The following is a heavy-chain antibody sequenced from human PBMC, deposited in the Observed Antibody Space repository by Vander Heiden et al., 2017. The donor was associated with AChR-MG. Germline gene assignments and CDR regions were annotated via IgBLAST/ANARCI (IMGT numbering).Heavy chain of an antibody. D-gene: IGHD5-12*01. CDR1: GYTFTGYY. CDR2: INPNSGGT. CDR3: AREDIVATLSLDY. Sequence: QAQLVQSGAEAKKPGASVKVSCKASGYTFTGYYMHWVRQAPGQGLEWMGWINPNSGGTSYAQKFQGRVTMTRDTSISTAYMELSRLRSDDTAVYYCAREDIVATLSLDYWGQGTLVTVSS. J-gene: IGHJ4*02. V-gene: IGHV1-2*02.